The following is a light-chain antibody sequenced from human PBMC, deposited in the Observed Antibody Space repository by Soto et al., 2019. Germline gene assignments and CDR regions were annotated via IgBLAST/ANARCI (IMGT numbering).Light chain of an antibody. J-gene: IGKJ5*01. CDR3: QQYCPSPVT. V-gene: IGKV4-1*01. Sequence: DIVMTQSPDSLSVSLGERATISCKSSQTLLYKSTSKNYLAWFQQKPGQPPKLLIYWASTRHSGFPDRFTGSGYGTEITLPICSLQAEAVAIYNCQQYCPSPVTFSPWTRL. CDR2: WAS. CDR1: QTLLYKSTSKNY.